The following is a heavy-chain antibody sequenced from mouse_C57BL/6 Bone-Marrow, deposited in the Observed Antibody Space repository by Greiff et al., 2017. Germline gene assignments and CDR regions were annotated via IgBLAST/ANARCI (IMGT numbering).Heavy chain of an antibody. CDR1: GYTFTSYW. D-gene: IGHD1-1*01. CDR3: ARCTTVAAY. Sequence: VQLQQPGAELVMPGASVKLSCKASGYTFTSYWMHWVKQRPGQGLEWIGEIDPSDSYTNYNQKFKGKSTLTVDKSSSTAYMQLSSLTSEDSAVYYWARCTTVAAYWGQGTLVTVSA. J-gene: IGHJ3*01. V-gene: IGHV1-69*01. CDR2: IDPSDSYT.